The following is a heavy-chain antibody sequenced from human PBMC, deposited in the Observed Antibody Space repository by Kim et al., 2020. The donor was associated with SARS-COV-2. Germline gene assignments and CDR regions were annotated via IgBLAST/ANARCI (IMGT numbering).Heavy chain of an antibody. V-gene: IGHV4-34*01. D-gene: IGHD6-19*01. CDR3: ARRWSNSFGWVSHYCDL. Sequence: SETLSLTCAVYGGSFSGYYSSWIRQPPGKGLEWIGEINHSGRTNYNPSLKSRVTITVDTSKNQFPLKLTSVIAADEAVYFCARRWSNSFGWVSHYCDLWGQGILVTVSS. J-gene: IGHJ4*02. CDR2: INHSGRT. CDR1: GGSFSGYY.